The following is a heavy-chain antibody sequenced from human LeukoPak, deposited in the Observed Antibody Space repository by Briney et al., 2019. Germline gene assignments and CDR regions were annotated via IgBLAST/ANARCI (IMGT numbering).Heavy chain of an antibody. V-gene: IGHV1-69*01. CDR2: IIPIFGTA. D-gene: IGHD3-16*01. Sequence: SVKVSCKASGYTFTSYAISWVRQAPGQGLEWMGGIIPIFGTANYAQKFQGRVAITADESTSTAYMELSSLRSEDTAVYYCARERGGVDYYMDIWGTGTTVMVSS. J-gene: IGHJ6*03. CDR1: GYTFTSYA. CDR3: ARERGGVDYYMDI.